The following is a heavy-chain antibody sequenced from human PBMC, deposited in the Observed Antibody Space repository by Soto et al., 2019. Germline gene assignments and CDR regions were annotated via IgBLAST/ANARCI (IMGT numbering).Heavy chain of an antibody. Sequence: QVQLVQSAAEVKKPGASVTVSCRASGYTFTAYFMLWVRQAPGQGLEWMGWINPNSRDTNYAQNLQGRGTRTRDAAFNTGWMELSRLGSDDTAVYCCARGTPTPAGRCIGDWGQGSLVTGSS. V-gene: IGHV1-2*02. D-gene: IGHD2-2*01. CDR1: GYTFTAYF. J-gene: IGHJ1*01. CDR3: ARGTPTPAGRCIGD. CDR2: INPNSRDT.